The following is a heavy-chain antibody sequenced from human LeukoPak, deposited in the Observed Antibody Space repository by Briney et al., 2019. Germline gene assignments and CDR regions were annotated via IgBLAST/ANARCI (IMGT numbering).Heavy chain of an antibody. Sequence: PGGSLRLSCAASGFTVSSNYMSWVRQAPGKGLEWVSVIYSGGSTYYADSVKGRFTISRDNSKNTLYLQMNSLRAEDTAVYYCARVLRYEGFDYWGQGTQVTVSS. CDR2: IYSGGST. V-gene: IGHV3-53*01. CDR3: ARVLRYEGFDY. D-gene: IGHD2-15*01. CDR1: GFTVSSNY. J-gene: IGHJ4*02.